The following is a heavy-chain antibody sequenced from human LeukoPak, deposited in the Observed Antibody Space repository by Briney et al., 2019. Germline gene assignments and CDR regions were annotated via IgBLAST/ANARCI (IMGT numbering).Heavy chain of an antibody. V-gene: IGHV6-1*01. Sequence: ASQTLSLTCAISGDSVSSNSAAWNWIRQSPSRGLEWLGRTYYRSKWYNDYAVSAKSRITINPDTSKNQFSLQLNSVTPEDTAVYYCARDPGYYDYVWGSYPFDYWGQGTLVTVSS. J-gene: IGHJ4*02. CDR2: TYYRSKWYN. CDR3: ARDPGYYDYVWGSYPFDY. CDR1: GDSVSSNSAA. D-gene: IGHD3-16*02.